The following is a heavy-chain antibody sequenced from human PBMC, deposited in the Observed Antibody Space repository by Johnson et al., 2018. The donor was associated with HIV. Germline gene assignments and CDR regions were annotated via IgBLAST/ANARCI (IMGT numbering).Heavy chain of an antibody. V-gene: IGHV3-66*01. CDR3: AILPEWELSPEVFDI. J-gene: IGHJ3*02. D-gene: IGHD1-26*01. CDR1: GFTVSSNY. CDR2: IYSGGST. Sequence: VQLVESGGGVVQPGRSLRLSCAASGFTVSSNYMSWVRQAPGKGLECVSVIYSGGSTYYADSVKGRFTISRDNSKNTLYLQMNSLRAEDTAVYYCAILPEWELSPEVFDIWGQGTMVTVSS.